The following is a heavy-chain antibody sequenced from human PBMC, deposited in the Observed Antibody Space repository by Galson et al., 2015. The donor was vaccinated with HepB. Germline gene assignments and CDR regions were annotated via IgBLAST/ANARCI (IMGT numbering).Heavy chain of an antibody. CDR1: GFTFSSYA. CDR3: ARHGGFIVVPQGGWFDP. CDR2: ISYDGSNK. Sequence: SLRLSCAASGFTFSSYAMHWVRQAPGKGLEWVAVISYDGSNKYYADSVKGRFTISRDNSKNTLYQQMNSLRAEDTAVYYCARHGGFIVVPQGGWFDPWGQGTLVTVSS. J-gene: IGHJ5*02. V-gene: IGHV3-30*04. D-gene: IGHD2-2*01.